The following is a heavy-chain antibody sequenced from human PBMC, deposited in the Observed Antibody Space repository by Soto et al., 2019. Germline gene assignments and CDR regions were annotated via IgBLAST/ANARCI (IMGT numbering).Heavy chain of an antibody. Sequence: EVQLVESGGGLVQPGESLRLSCAASGFTFDYYWMHWVRQAPGKGLVWVSRVHSGGTTTTYAESVKGRFTISRDNARNTVSLQMSSLRAEDTAIYYCARGDRGGFDLWGHGTMVTVSS. CDR3: ARGDRGGFDL. CDR2: VHSGGTTT. V-gene: IGHV3-74*01. CDR1: GFTFDYYW. J-gene: IGHJ3*01. D-gene: IGHD3-10*01.